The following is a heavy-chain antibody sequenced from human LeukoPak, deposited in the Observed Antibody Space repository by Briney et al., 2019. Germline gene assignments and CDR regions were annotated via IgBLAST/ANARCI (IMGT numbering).Heavy chain of an antibody. CDR3: AINGGGDSGYGNFDY. CDR1: GCTFDDYA. Sequence: PGGSLRFSCAASGCTFDDYAMHWVRQVPGKGLEWVSGINWNSDSIGYADSVKGRFTTSRDNAKNSLYLQMNSLRAEDTAFYYCAINGGGDSGYGNFDYWGQGTLVTVSS. CDR2: INWNSDSI. J-gene: IGHJ4*02. D-gene: IGHD5-12*01. V-gene: IGHV3-9*01.